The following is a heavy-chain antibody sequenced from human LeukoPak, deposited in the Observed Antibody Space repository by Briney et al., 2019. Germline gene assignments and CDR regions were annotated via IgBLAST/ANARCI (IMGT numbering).Heavy chain of an antibody. V-gene: IGHV3-72*01. D-gene: IGHD3-22*01. Sequence: GGSLRLSCAAPGFDFSEHEMDWVRQTPRKGLEWLARIRNKNRGLTTEYAASVRGRFAISRDDSSNSLHLQMNSLKTEDTAVYYCVQPSQGYFQNWGQGTLVTVSS. CDR1: GFDFSEHE. CDR3: VQPSQGYFQN. CDR2: IRNKNRGLTT. J-gene: IGHJ1*01.